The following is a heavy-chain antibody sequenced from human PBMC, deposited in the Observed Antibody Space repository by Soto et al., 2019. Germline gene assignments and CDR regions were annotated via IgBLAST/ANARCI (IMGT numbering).Heavy chain of an antibody. Sequence: GASVKVSCKASGYTFSTYYVHWVRQAPGQGLEWMGVINPSAGTTSYAQKFQGRVTMTSDTSTSTVYLELSSLRSEDTAMYYCARDQVAYCGGDCYSVGDYWGQGTLVTVSS. J-gene: IGHJ4*02. CDR2: INPSAGTT. D-gene: IGHD2-21*02. CDR1: GYTFSTYY. CDR3: ARDQVAYCGGDCYSVGDY. V-gene: IGHV1-46*01.